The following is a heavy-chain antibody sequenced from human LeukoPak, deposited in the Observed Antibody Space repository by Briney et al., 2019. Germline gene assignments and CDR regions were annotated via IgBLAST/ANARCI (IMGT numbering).Heavy chain of an antibody. J-gene: IGHJ4*02. V-gene: IGHV3-11*06. CDR2: ISSSSSYT. Sequence: PGGSLRLSCAASGCTFSDYYMSWIRQAPGKGLEWVSYISSSSSYTNYADSVKGRFTISRDNAKNSLYLQMNSLRAEDTAVYYCARSPGVVVPAAHYYFDYWGQGTLVTVSS. CDR1: GCTFSDYY. D-gene: IGHD2-2*01. CDR3: ARSPGVVVPAAHYYFDY.